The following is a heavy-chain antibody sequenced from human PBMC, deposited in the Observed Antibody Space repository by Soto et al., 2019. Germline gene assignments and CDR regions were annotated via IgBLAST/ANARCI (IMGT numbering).Heavy chain of an antibody. D-gene: IGHD3-16*01. J-gene: IGHJ4*02. CDR3: ARGNVTYYDYVWERDRNDY. CDR1: GGTFSSYA. CDR2: IIPIFGTA. Sequence: GASVKVSCKASGGTFSSYAISWVRQAPGQGLEWMGGIIPIFGTANYAQKFQGRGTITADESTSTAYMELSSLRSEDTAVYYCARGNVTYYDYVWERDRNDYWGQGTLVTVSS. V-gene: IGHV1-69*13.